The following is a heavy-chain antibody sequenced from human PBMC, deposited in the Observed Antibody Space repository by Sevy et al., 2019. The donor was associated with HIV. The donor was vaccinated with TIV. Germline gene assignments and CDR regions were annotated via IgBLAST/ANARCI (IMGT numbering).Heavy chain of an antibody. CDR2: IRSKAYGGTT. CDR3: TRDDNYYYYGMDV. V-gene: IGHV3-49*04. J-gene: IGHJ6*02. Sequence: GGSLRLSCTASGFTFGDYAMSWVRQAPGKGLEWVGFIRSKAYGGTTEYAASVKGRFTISRDDSKSIAYLQMNSLKTEDTAVYYCTRDDNYYYYGMDVWGHGTTVTVSS. CDR1: GFTFGDYA.